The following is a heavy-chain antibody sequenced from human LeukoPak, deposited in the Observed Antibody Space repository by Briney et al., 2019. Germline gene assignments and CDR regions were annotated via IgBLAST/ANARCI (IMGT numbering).Heavy chain of an antibody. CDR3: ARDRIAAAGTSVSDFDY. CDR1: GYTFTSYG. J-gene: IGHJ4*02. Sequence: ASVKVSCKASGYTFTSYGISWVRQAPGQGLEWMGWISAYNGNTNYAQKLQGRVTMTTDTSTSTAYMELRSLRSDDTAVYYCARDRIAAAGTSVSDFDYWGQRTLVTVSS. CDR2: ISAYNGNT. V-gene: IGHV1-18*01. D-gene: IGHD6-13*01.